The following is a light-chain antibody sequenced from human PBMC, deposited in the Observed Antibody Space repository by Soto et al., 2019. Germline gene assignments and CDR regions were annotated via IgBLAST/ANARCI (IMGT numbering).Light chain of an antibody. J-gene: IGKJ4*01. CDR3: AQGLATPFT. CDR1: QNLLHSNGYNY. V-gene: IGKV2-28*01. Sequence: EIVLTQSPLSLPVTPGEPASISCRSSQNLLHSNGYNYLNWYLQKPGQSPQLLIYLGSNRASGVPDRSSGSGSGTDFTLTINRVEAEDVGLYFCAQGLATPFTFGGGTKWIS. CDR2: LGS.